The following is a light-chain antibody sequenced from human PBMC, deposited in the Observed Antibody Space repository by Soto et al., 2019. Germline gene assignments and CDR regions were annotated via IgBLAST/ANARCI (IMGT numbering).Light chain of an antibody. J-gene: IGLJ1*01. CDR2: DVS. Sequence: QCALTQPASVSGSPGQSITISWTGTSSDVGGYNYVSWYQQHPGKAPKLMIYDVSNRPSGVSNRFSGSKSGNTASLTISGLQAEDEADYYCSSYTSSSTLYVFGTGTKLTVL. V-gene: IGLV2-14*01. CDR1: SSDVGGYNY. CDR3: SSYTSSSTLYV.